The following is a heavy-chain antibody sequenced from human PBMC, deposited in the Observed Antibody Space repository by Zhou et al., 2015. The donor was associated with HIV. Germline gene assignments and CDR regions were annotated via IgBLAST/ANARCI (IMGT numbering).Heavy chain of an antibody. Sequence: QVQLVQSGAEVKQPGASVKVSCKASGYTFSSYGISWVRQAPGQGLEWMGGIIPIFGTANYAQKFQGRVTITADESTSTAYMELSSLRSEDTAVYYCARDDPSGSYGGGAFDIWGQGTMVTVSS. V-gene: IGHV1-69*01. J-gene: IGHJ3*02. D-gene: IGHD1-26*01. CDR1: GYTFSSYG. CDR3: ARDDPSGSYGGGAFDI. CDR2: IIPIFGTA.